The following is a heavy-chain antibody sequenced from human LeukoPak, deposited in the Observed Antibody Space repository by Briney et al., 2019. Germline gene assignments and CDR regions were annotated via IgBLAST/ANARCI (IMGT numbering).Heavy chain of an antibody. J-gene: IGHJ4*02. D-gene: IGHD5-12*01. CDR1: GFTFSSHG. CDR3: ARDRGYSNYYDY. Sequence: GGSLRLSCAASGFTFSSHGMNWVRQTPGKGLEWVSYVSKTSNTRDYADSVEGRFTISRDNDKNSLSLQMNSLRDEDTAVYYCARDRGYSNYYDYWGQGTLVTVSS. V-gene: IGHV3-48*02. CDR2: VSKTSNTR.